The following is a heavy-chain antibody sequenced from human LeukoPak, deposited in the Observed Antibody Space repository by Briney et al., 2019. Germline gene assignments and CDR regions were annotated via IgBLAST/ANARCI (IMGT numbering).Heavy chain of an antibody. CDR2: INIDERIT. Sequence: GGSLRLSCAASGFTFSSYWMHWVRQAPGKGLVWVSHINIDERITGYADSVKGRFTISRDNAKNTLYLQMNSLRAEDTALYYCAKAMWMAFDYWGQGTLVTVSS. CDR1: GFTFSSYW. D-gene: IGHD5-12*01. J-gene: IGHJ4*02. CDR3: AKAMWMAFDY. V-gene: IGHV3-74*01.